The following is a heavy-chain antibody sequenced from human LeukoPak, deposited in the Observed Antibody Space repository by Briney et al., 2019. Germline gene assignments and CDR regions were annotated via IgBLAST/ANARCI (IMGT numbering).Heavy chain of an antibody. CDR2: FDPEDGET. CDR3: ATGFIRGDYGDYVGYAFDI. Sequence: ASVKVSCKVSGYTLTELFMNWVRQAPGKGREGMGGFDPEDGETIYAQKFQGRVTMTEDTSTDTAYMELSSLRSEDTAVYYCATGFIRGDYGDYVGYAFDIWGQGTMVTVSS. V-gene: IGHV1-24*01. CDR1: GYTLTELF. J-gene: IGHJ3*02. D-gene: IGHD4-17*01.